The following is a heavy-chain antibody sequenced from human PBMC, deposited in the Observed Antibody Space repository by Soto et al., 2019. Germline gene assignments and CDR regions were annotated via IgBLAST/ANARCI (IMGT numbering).Heavy chain of an antibody. J-gene: IGHJ4*02. Sequence: PGGSLRLSCRTSGFTFTNAWMNWVRLTPGNGLEWVGRIKSKSDGETAEYAAPVKGRFILSRDDSIDTLYLEMNSLTSEDSGVYYCCTIVLAPFDHWGQGVLVTVSS. V-gene: IGHV3-15*01. CDR2: IKSKSDGETA. CDR1: GFTFTNAW. D-gene: IGHD1-26*01. CDR3: CTIVLAPFDH.